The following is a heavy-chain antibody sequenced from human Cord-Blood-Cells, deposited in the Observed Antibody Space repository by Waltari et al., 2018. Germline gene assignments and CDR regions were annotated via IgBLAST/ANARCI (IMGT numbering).Heavy chain of an antibody. CDR2: INPNSGGT. Sequence: QVQLVQSGAEVKKPGASVKVSCKASGYTFTGYYMHWVRQAPGQGLEWMGWINPNSGGTNYAQKVQGGVTMTRDTSISTAYMERSRLRSDDTAVYYCARGEGAYDSSGYYFDYWGQGTLVTVSS. V-gene: IGHV1-2*02. CDR3: ARGEGAYDSSGYYFDY. D-gene: IGHD3-22*01. J-gene: IGHJ4*02. CDR1: GYTFTGYY.